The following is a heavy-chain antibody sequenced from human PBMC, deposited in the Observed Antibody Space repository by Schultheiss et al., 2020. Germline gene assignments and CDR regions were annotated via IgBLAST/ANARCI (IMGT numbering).Heavy chain of an antibody. CDR3: ARVSTGAQTHYCYYFYMGV. V-gene: IGHV4-59*01. D-gene: IGHD7-27*01. J-gene: IGHJ6*03. CDR2: IYHSGST. Sequence: SETLSLTCVVSGGSIDPYYWSCIRQSPGKGLEWIGSIYHSGSTYYNPSLKSRVTISVDTSKNQFSLKLSSVTSADTAVYYCARVSTGAQTHYCYYFYMGVWGKGTTVTVSS. CDR1: GGSIDPYY.